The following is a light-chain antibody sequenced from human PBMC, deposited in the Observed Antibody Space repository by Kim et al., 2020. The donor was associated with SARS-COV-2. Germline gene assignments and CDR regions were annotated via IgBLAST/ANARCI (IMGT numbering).Light chain of an antibody. CDR3: QSYDINLSSWV. V-gene: IGLV1-40*01. CDR2: GPN. J-gene: IGLJ3*02. CDR1: SSNVGAGFD. Sequence: RVMNSCTESSSNVGAGFDVYWYQQLPGTAPKLLMFGPNKRPSGVPDRFSASKSGTSPSLTITGLQAEDEADYYCQSYDINLSSWVFGGGTQLTVL.